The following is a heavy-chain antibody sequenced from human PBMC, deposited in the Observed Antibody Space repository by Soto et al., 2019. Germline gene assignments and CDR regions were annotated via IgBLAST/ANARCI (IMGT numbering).Heavy chain of an antibody. CDR2: INHSGST. CDR1: GGSFSGYY. D-gene: IGHD6-13*01. CDR3: ARASSTWYPGLFDY. V-gene: IGHV4-34*01. J-gene: IGHJ4*02. Sequence: SETLSLTCAVYGGSFSGYYWSWIRQPPGKGLEWIGEINHSGSTNYNPSLMSRVTISVDTSKSQFSLALSSVTAADTAVYYCARASSTWYPGLFDYWRQGTLVTVSS.